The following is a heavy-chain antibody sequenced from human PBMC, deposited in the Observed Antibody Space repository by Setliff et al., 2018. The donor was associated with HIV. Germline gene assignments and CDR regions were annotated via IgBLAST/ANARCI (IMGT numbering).Heavy chain of an antibody. V-gene: IGHV4-39*01. CDR3: TGDYNSGSYRFDY. Sequence: SETLSLTCTVSGGSVTSSLYYWGWIRQPPGKGLEWIGTIYYGGTTYYNPSLRSRVTISVDTSRNRFSLKLTSVTAADAAVYYCTGDYNSGSYRFDYWGQGTPVTVSS. CDR1: GGSVTSSLYY. D-gene: IGHD3-10*01. CDR2: IYYGGTT. J-gene: IGHJ4*02.